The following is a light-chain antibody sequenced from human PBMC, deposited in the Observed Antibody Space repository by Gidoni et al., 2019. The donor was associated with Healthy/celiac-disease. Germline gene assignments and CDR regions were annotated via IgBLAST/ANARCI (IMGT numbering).Light chain of an antibody. Sequence: DIQMTQSPSSLSASVGDRVTITFRASQGISNYLACYQQKPGKVPKLLIYAASNLQSGVPSRFSGSGSGTDFTLTISSLQPEDVATYYCQKYNSAPLTFGGGTKVEIK. CDR1: QGISNY. CDR3: QKYNSAPLT. CDR2: AAS. J-gene: IGKJ4*01. V-gene: IGKV1-27*01.